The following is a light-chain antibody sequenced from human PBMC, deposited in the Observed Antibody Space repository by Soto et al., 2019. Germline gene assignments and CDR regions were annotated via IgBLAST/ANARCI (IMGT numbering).Light chain of an antibody. CDR3: SSYTTSTSFIL. J-gene: IGLJ2*01. CDR1: SIDVGGTNH. V-gene: IGLV2-14*03. CDR2: DVS. Sequence: QSALTQPASVSGSPGQSITISCSGTSIDVGGTNHVSWYLQHPGEAPKLIMYDVSNRPSGVSDRFFGSKADNTATLTVSGLQAEDEADYYCSSYTTSTSFILFGGGTKVTVL.